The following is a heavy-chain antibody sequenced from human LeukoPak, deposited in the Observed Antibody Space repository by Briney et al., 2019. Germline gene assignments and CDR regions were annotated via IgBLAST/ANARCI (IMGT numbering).Heavy chain of an antibody. J-gene: IGHJ4*02. CDR2: IYHSGST. CDR3: ARRYDFWSGLSAYFDY. D-gene: IGHD3-3*01. V-gene: IGHV4-38-2*01. CDR1: GYSISSGYY. Sequence: SETLSLTCAVSGYSISSGYYWGWIRQPPGKGLEWIGSIYHSGSTYYNPSLKSRVTISVDTSKNQFSLKLSSVTAADTAVYYCARRYDFWSGLSAYFDYWAREPWSPSPQ.